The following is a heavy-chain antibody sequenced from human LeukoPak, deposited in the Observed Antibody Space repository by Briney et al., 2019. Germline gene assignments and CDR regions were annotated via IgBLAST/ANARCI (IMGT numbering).Heavy chain of an antibody. Sequence: GGSLRLSCAASGFTFADYAMHWVRQAPGKGLEWVSGISWNSGSIAYADSVKGRFTISRDNAKNSLYLQMNSLRVEDTAFYYCAKDIGFYSDTSGYLIHYWGQGTLVTVSS. D-gene: IGHD3-22*01. J-gene: IGHJ4*02. CDR1: GFTFADYA. CDR3: AKDIGFYSDTSGYLIHY. CDR2: ISWNSGSI. V-gene: IGHV3-9*01.